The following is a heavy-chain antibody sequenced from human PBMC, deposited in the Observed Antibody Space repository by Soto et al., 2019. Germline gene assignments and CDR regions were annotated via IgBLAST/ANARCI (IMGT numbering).Heavy chain of an antibody. V-gene: IGHV3-30*18. D-gene: IGHD4-17*01. J-gene: IGHJ4*02. CDR1: GFTFSNYG. CDR3: AKDHLTTTVTTVGY. CDR2: ISYHGSDK. Sequence: QVQLVESGGGVVQPGRSLRLSCAASGFTFSNYGMHWVRQAPGKGLEWVAVISYHGSDKYYADFVKGRFTISRDNSKNTLYLQMDSLRAEDKAVYYCAKDHLTTTVTTVGYWGQGTLVTVSS.